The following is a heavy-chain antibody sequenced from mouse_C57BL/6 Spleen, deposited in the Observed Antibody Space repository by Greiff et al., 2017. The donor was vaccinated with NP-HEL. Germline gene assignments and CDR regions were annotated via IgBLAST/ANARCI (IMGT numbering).Heavy chain of an antibody. Sequence: QVQLQQPGAELVKPGASVKLSCKASGYTFTSYWMHWVKQRPGQGLEWIGDIDPSDSYTNYNQKFKGKSTLTVDKSSSTAYMQLSSLTSEDSAVYYCARMTPFYASSCGWDFDVWGTGTTVTVSS. V-gene: IGHV1-69*01. J-gene: IGHJ1*03. CDR3: ARMTPFYASSCGWDFDV. CDR1: GYTFTSYW. CDR2: IDPSDSYT. D-gene: IGHD1-1*01.